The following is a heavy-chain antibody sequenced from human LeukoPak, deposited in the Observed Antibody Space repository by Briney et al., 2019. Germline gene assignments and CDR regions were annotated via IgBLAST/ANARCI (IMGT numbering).Heavy chain of an antibody. CDR1: GGSISTYY. CDR3: ARLTISIFGVVINPWFDP. J-gene: IGHJ5*02. V-gene: IGHV4-4*07. CDR2: IYTSGST. Sequence: SETLSLTCTVSGGSISTYYWSWIRQPAGKGLEWIGRIYTSGSTNYSPSLKSRVTMSVDTSKNQFSLKLSSVTAADTAVYYCARLTISIFGVVINPWFDPWGQGTLVTVSS. D-gene: IGHD3-3*01.